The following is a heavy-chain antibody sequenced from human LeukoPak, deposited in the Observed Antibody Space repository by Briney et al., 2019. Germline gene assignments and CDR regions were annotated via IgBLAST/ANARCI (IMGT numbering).Heavy chain of an antibody. CDR1: GFIFTGYF. CDR2: IKHDGSEK. V-gene: IGHV3-7*01. D-gene: IGHD3-3*01. J-gene: IGHJ4*02. Sequence: GGSLRISCAASGFIFTGYFMSWVRQAPGKGLEWVASIKHDGSEKYYVDSVRGRFTISRDNTKNLLYLQMSSLRAEDTAVYYCATDRGWRTSGYYLYYFEYWGQGTLVTFSS. CDR3: ATDRGWRTSGYYLYYFEY.